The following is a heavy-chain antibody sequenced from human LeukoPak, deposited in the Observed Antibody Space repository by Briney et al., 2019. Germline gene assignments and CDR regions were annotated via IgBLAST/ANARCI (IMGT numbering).Heavy chain of an antibody. V-gene: IGHV4-59*01. Sequence: SETLSLTCNVSGGSIRGYYWSWIRQSPEKGLEWIGYIYSSGSTNYNPSLKSRVTMSVDTSKNQLSLKVSSVTAADTAVYYCARGGYYGSGNDFRFDPWGQGTLVTVSS. CDR3: ARGGYYGSGNDFRFDP. CDR1: GGSIRGYY. J-gene: IGHJ5*02. CDR2: IYSSGST. D-gene: IGHD3-10*01.